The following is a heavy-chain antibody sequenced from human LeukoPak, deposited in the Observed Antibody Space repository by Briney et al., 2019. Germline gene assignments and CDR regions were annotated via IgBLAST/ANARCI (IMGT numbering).Heavy chain of an antibody. D-gene: IGHD4-17*01. CDR3: AKTDDYGDYIRVGFDY. J-gene: IGHJ4*02. V-gene: IGHV3-23*01. CDR1: GFTFSSYA. Sequence: GGSLRLSCAASGFTFSSYAMSWVRRAPGKGLEWVSAISGSGGSTYYADSVKGRFTISRDNSKNTLYLQMNSLRAEDTAVYYCAKTDDYGDYIRVGFDYWGQGTLVTVSS. CDR2: ISGSGGST.